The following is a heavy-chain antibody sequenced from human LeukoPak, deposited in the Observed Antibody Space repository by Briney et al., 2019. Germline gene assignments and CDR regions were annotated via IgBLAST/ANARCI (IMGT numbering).Heavy chain of an antibody. CDR1: GGSFSGYY. CDR3: ARGCSSTSCYYY. V-gene: IGHV4-34*01. Sequence: PSETLSLTCAVYGGSFSGYYWSWIRQPPVKGLEWIGEINHSGSTNYNPSLKSRVTISVDTSKNQFSLKLSSVTAADTAVYYCARGCSSTSCYYYWGQGTLVTVSS. J-gene: IGHJ4*02. CDR2: INHSGST. D-gene: IGHD2-2*01.